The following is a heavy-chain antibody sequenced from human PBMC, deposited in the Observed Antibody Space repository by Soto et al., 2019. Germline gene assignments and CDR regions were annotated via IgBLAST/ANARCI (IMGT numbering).Heavy chain of an antibody. V-gene: IGHV4-30-2*01. CDR2: IYHSGST. J-gene: IGHJ3*02. D-gene: IGHD3-10*01. Sequence: QLQLQESGSGLVKPSQTLSLTCAVSGGSISSGGYSWSWIRQPPGKGLEGIGYIYHSGSTYYNPSHKRRVTSSVDTAKNQFSLKLSSVTAADTAVYYCARAHGSGWGAFDSWGQGTMVTVSS. CDR3: ARAHGSGWGAFDS. CDR1: GGSISSGGYS.